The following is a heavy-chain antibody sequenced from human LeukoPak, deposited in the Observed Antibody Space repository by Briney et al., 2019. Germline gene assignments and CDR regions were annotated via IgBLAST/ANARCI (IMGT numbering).Heavy chain of an antibody. J-gene: IGHJ6*03. D-gene: IGHD4-11*01. V-gene: IGHV4-59*08. CDR1: GGPISSYY. CDR3: ARRGTTVNYYYYYMDV. CDR2: IYYSGST. Sequence: SETLSLTCTVSGGPISSYYWSWIRQPPGKGLEWIGYIYYSGSTNYNPSLKSRVTISVDASKNQFSLKLSSVTAADTAVYYCARRGTTVNYYYYYMDVWGKGTTVTVSS.